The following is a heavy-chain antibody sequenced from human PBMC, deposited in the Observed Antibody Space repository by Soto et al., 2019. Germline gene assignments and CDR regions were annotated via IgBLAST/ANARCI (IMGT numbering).Heavy chain of an antibody. Sequence: SETLSLTCTVSGGSISSGGYYWSWIRQPPGKGLEWIGYIYESGSTDYNPSLRSRVTISVDTSKNQFSLRLSSVTAADTAVYYCARLSCSTTNCYHLPWFDPWGQGTLVTVSS. V-gene: IGHV4-61*08. D-gene: IGHD2-2*01. CDR2: IYESGST. CDR3: ARLSCSTTNCYHLPWFDP. J-gene: IGHJ5*02. CDR1: GGSISSGGYY.